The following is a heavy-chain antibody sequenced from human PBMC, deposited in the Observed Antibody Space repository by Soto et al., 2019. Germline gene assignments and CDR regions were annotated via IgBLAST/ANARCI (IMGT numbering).Heavy chain of an antibody. CDR3: ARGNGMLLGVLDI. Sequence: QVQLVQSGAEVKKPGASVKVSCKASGYSFTSYDINWVRQATGQGLAWMGWMNANSGNTSYEQTFEGTVTMTTNNALSTAYMQLSSLRSDDTAVYYCARGNGMLLGVLDIWGQGTLVTVSS. J-gene: IGHJ4*02. CDR2: MNANSGNT. D-gene: IGHD2-8*01. V-gene: IGHV1-8*01. CDR1: GYSFTSYD.